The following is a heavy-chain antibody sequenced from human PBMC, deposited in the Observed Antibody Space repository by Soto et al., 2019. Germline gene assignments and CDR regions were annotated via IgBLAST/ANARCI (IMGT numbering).Heavy chain of an antibody. D-gene: IGHD5-18*01. CDR2: IHPSGST. CDR3: ARGKSSGYKFGPRNFFYYCKGV. V-gene: IGHV4-34*01. Sequence: SETLSLTCAVFSGSLSDHYWTWVRQSPGKGLEWIGEIHPSGSTDSSASLKSRVTLSLDTSTSQFSLQVTSVTAADTGVYYCARGKSSGYKFGPRNFFYYCKGVCRPLPTVT. CDR1: SGSLSDHY. J-gene: IGHJ6*02.